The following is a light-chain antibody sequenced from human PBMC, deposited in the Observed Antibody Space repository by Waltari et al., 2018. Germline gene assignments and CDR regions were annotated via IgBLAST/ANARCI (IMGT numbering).Light chain of an antibody. CDR2: DAS. V-gene: IGKV3-20*01. Sequence: CRASQGVSRALVGDQEKPGQAPRLRIYDASRRAPGIPDRFSGSGSGTDFSLTISRLEPEDFAVYYCQKYERLPATFGQGTKVEIK. CDR3: QKYERLPAT. J-gene: IGKJ1*01. CDR1: QGVSRA.